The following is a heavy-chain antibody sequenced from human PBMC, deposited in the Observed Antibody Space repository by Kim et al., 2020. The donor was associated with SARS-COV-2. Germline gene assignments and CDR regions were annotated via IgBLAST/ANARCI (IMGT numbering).Heavy chain of an antibody. J-gene: IGHJ4*02. CDR1: GFSFSDFW. CDR2: INRHGSGI. Sequence: GGSLRLSCVASGFSFSDFWMTWVRQAPGEGLEWVGPINRHGSGIYYVDSVEGRFSISRNNAKNTMYLQMDSLRGDDTALYYGVKSSFDYWGQGTLVTVSS. V-gene: IGHV3-7*03. CDR3: VKSSFDY.